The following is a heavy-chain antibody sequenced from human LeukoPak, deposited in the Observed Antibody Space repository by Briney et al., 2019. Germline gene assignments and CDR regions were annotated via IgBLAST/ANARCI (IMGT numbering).Heavy chain of an antibody. J-gene: IGHJ4*02. CDR2: INTGTGNP. Sequence: ASVKDSCKTSGYTLINYAMNWVRQAPGRGLDFMGWINTGTGNPTYAQGFTEGIVFSLDTSVSTAYLHINTLTHADTAVLYCAAIGAPSSDYWGEGTLVTLSS. V-gene: IGHV7-4-1*02. CDR3: AAIGAPSSDY. CDR1: GYTLINYA. D-gene: IGHD3-10*01.